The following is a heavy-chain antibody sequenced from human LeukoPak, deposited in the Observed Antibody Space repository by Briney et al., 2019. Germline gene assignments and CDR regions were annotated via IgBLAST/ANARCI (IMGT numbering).Heavy chain of an antibody. D-gene: IGHD5-12*01. CDR3: ARTLSGYDLHLWY. CDR2: IIPIFGTA. CDR1: GGTFSSYA. J-gene: IGHJ4*02. Sequence: SVKVSCKASGGTFSSYAISWVRQAPGQGLEWMGGIIPIFGTANYAQKFQGRVTITADESTSTAYMEPSSLRSEDTAVYYCARTLSGYDLHLWYWGQGTLVTVSS. V-gene: IGHV1-69*13.